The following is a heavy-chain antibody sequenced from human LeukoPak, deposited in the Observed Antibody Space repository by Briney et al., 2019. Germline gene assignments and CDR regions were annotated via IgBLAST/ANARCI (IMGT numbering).Heavy chain of an antibody. CDR2: IYSGGST. CDR3: ARWGLGTSLDY. J-gene: IGHJ4*02. Sequence: VGSLRLSCAASGFTVSSNYMSWVRQAPGKGLEWVSVIYSGGSTYYADSVKGRFTISRDNSKNTLYLQMNSLRAEDTAVYYCARWGLGTSLDYWGQGTLVTVSS. CDR1: GFTVSSNY. V-gene: IGHV3-66*02. D-gene: IGHD2-2*01.